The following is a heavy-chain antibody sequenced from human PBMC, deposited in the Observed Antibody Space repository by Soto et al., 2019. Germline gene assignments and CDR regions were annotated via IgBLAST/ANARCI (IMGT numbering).Heavy chain of an antibody. V-gene: IGHV3-15*01. CDR1: GFTFRNTW. D-gene: IGHD2-15*01. CDR2: IKSNSDGGTS. J-gene: IGHJ4*02. Sequence: EAQLVESGGGLVKPGGSLRLSCAASGFTFRNTWMTWIRQAPGKGLEWVGRIKSNSDGGTSDYAAPVKGRFTISRDDSKNTLYLQMDSLGIEDTSLYYCTTVPLPDYWGQGTLSPSPQ. CDR3: TTVPLPDY.